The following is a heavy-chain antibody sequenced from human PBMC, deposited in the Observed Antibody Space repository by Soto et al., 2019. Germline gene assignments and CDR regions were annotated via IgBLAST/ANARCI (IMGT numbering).Heavy chain of an antibody. D-gene: IGHD3-10*01. V-gene: IGHV1-46*01. J-gene: IGHJ6*02. CDR2: INPSGGST. Sequence: ASVTVSCKASGYTLTSYYMHWVRQAPGQGLEWMGIINPSGGSTSYAQKFQGRVTMTRDTSTSTVYMELSSLRSEDTAVYYCARDMVRGVIPSVGYYYYGMDVWGQGTTVTVSS. CDR3: ARDMVRGVIPSVGYYYYGMDV. CDR1: GYTLTSYY.